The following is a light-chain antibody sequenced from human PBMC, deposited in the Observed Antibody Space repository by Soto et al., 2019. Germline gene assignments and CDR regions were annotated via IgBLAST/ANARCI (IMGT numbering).Light chain of an antibody. CDR1: ESVTKNF. Sequence: EIVLTQSPGTLSLSPGERATLSCWASESVTKNFLAWYQQKPGRSPRLLMYGAAYRPTGIPDRFSGSGSGADFTLTISRLEPEDFAVYYCQQYGNSPVTFGPGTKVDIK. J-gene: IGKJ3*01. V-gene: IGKV3-20*01. CDR3: QQYGNSPVT. CDR2: GAA.